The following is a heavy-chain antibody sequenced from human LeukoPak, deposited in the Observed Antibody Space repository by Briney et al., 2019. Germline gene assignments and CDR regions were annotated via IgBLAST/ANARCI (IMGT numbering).Heavy chain of an antibody. J-gene: IGHJ5*02. V-gene: IGHV1-69*13. CDR1: GYTFSNYG. CDR3: ARDVTMVRGARYRPYKWFDP. Sequence: SVKVSCKAPGYTFSNYGISWVRQAPGQGLEWMGGIIPIFGTTNYAQKFQGRVTISADESTSTAYMELSSLRSEDTAVYYCARDVTMVRGARYRPYKWFDPWGQGTLVTVSS. CDR2: IIPIFGTT. D-gene: IGHD3-10*01.